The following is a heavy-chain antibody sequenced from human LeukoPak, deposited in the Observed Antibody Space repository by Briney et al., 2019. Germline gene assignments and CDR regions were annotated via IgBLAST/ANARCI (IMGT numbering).Heavy chain of an antibody. CDR2: INHSGST. D-gene: IGHD3-10*01. CDR3: ARDRFRVVRGHNWFDP. Sequence: SETLSPTCAVYGGSFSGYYWSWIRQPPGKGLEWIGEINHSGSTNYNPSLKSRVTISVDTSKNQFSLKLSSVTAADTAVYYCARDRFRVVRGHNWFDPWGQGTLVTVSS. J-gene: IGHJ5*02. CDR1: GGSFSGYY. V-gene: IGHV4-34*01.